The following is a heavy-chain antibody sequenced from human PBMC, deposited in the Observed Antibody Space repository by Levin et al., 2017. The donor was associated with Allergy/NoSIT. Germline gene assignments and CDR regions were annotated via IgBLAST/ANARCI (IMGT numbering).Heavy chain of an antibody. CDR3: ARAGLYGSNDGFDG. CDR1: GGSFGGTHY. Sequence: KSSETLSLTCAVYGGSFGGTHYCNWIRQSPGKGLEWIGEINHGGRTTNYNPSLTSRVTISEDTSKNQFSLKLTSVTAADTAVYYCARAGLYGSNDGFDGWGQGIMVIVSS. V-gene: IGHV4-34*01. J-gene: IGHJ3*01. CDR2: INHGGRTT. D-gene: IGHD2-15*01.